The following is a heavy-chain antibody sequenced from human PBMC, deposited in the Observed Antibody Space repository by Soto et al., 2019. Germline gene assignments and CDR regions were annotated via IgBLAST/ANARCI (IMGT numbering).Heavy chain of an antibody. V-gene: IGHV1-18*01. Sequence: QVQLVQSGAEVKKPGASVKDSCKASGYTFISYGISWVRQAPGQGLEWMGWISAYNGNTKYAEKFRGRVTMTTDTSTSTAYMELRSLRSDDTAVYYCARGEVVTATSDLDYWGQGTLVTVSS. CDR3: ARGEVVTATSDLDY. J-gene: IGHJ4*02. CDR2: ISAYNGNT. D-gene: IGHD2-21*02. CDR1: GYTFISYG.